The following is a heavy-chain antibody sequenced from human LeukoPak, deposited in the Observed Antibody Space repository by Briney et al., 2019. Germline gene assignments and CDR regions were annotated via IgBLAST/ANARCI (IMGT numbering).Heavy chain of an antibody. D-gene: IGHD3-9*01. CDR1: GFTFSSYA. CDR3: AKWGDYDVLTGYSVSDY. Sequence: GGSLRLSCAASGFTFSSYAMSWVRQAPGKGLEWVSAITGSGGNTYYADSVKGRFTISRDNSKNTVFLQMNSLRAEDTAVYYCAKWGDYDVLTGYSVSDYWGQGTLVTVSS. CDR2: ITGSGGNT. J-gene: IGHJ4*02. V-gene: IGHV3-23*01.